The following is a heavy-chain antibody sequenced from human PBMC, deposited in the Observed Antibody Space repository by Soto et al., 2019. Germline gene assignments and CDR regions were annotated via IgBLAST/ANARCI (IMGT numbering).Heavy chain of an antibody. V-gene: IGHV3-30*18. D-gene: IGHD6-13*01. CDR2: ISYDGSNK. Sequence: QVQLVESGGGVVQPGRSLRLSCAASGFTFSSYGMHWVRQAPGKGLEWVAVISYDGSNKYYADSVKGRFTISRDNSKNTLYLQMNSLRADDTAVYYCAKVDEDSHLIAAAGNGFDYWGQGTLVTVSS. CDR1: GFTFSSYG. J-gene: IGHJ4*02. CDR3: AKVDEDSHLIAAAGNGFDY.